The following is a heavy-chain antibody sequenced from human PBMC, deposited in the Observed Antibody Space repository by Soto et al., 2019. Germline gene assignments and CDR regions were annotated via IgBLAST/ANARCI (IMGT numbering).Heavy chain of an antibody. Sequence: SQTLSLTCAISGDSVSANSAAWNWIRQSPSRGLEWLGRTYYRSKWYNDYAVSVKSRITINPDTSKNQFSLQLNSVTPEDTAVYYCARDQEDIVVVPAAGGYYYYGMDVWGQGTTVTVSS. J-gene: IGHJ6*02. D-gene: IGHD2-2*01. V-gene: IGHV6-1*01. CDR2: TYYRSKWYN. CDR1: GDSVSANSAA. CDR3: ARDQEDIVVVPAAGGYYYYGMDV.